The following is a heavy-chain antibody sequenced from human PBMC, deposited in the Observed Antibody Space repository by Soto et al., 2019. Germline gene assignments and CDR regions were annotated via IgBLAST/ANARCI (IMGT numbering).Heavy chain of an antibody. CDR2: INGDGDYT. Sequence: GGSLRLSCAASGFSLSSYWMHWLRQVPGKGLVWVSRINGDGDYTNYADSVKGRFTISRDNAKNTLYLQMNSLRAEDTAVYYCARERGGYSSDFWGQGTLVTVSS. V-gene: IGHV3-74*01. CDR1: GFSLSSYW. CDR3: ARERGGYSSDF. J-gene: IGHJ4*02. D-gene: IGHD2-15*01.